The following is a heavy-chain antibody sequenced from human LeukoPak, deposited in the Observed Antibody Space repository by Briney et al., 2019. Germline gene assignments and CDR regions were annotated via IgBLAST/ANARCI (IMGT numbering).Heavy chain of an antibody. CDR3: VRDSPGIGIDF. CDR1: GFTFSSCW. J-gene: IGHJ4*02. D-gene: IGHD1-26*01. Sequence: GGSLRLSCAASGFTFSSCWMSWVRQAPGKGLEWVANIKQDGSEKYYVDSVKGRFTFSRDNAKNSLYLQMNSLRVEDTAVYYCVRDSPGIGIDFWGQGTLVTVFS. CDR2: IKQDGSEK. V-gene: IGHV3-7*01.